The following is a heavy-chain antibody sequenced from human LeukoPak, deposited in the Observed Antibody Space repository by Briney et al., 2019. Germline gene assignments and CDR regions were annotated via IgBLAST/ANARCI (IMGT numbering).Heavy chain of an antibody. D-gene: IGHD3-22*01. Sequence: GGSLRLSCAASGFTFDSYSMSWVRQAPGKGLEWVSYITSGSSTIYYPDSVKGRFTISRDNAKNSLYLQMNSLRAEDTAVYYCARGRIVAGVRYWGQGTLVTVSS. V-gene: IGHV3-48*04. CDR3: ARGRIVAGVRY. CDR2: ITSGSSTI. CDR1: GFTFDSYS. J-gene: IGHJ4*02.